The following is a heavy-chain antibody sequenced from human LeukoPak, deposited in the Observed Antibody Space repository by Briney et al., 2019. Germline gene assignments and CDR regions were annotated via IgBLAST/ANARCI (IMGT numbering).Heavy chain of an antibody. Sequence: SETLSLTCTVSGGSISSYYWSWIRQPAGKGLEWIGRIYTSGSTNYNPSLKSRVTISVDTSKNQFSLKLSSVTAADTAVYYCASQNYGDYWVGYYYGMDVWGQGTTVTVSS. V-gene: IGHV4-4*07. CDR2: IYTSGST. CDR3: ASQNYGDYWVGYYYGMDV. D-gene: IGHD4-17*01. CDR1: GGSISSYY. J-gene: IGHJ6*02.